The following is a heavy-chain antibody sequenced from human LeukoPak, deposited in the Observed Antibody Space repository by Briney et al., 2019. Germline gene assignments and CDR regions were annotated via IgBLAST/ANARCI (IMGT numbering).Heavy chain of an antibody. CDR2: IYSGGST. V-gene: IGHV3-53*01. CDR1: ALTLSSNY. Sequence: GGSLRLSCAASALTLSSNYMSWIRQAPGRGLEWVSFIYSGGSTYYADSVRGRFIISRDNSKNTLYLQMNSLRAEDTAVYYCAKRSGSGGPFDYWGQGILVTVSS. CDR3: AKRSGSGGPFDY. J-gene: IGHJ4*02. D-gene: IGHD3-10*01.